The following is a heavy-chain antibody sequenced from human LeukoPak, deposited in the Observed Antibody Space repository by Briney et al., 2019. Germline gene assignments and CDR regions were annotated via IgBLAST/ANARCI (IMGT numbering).Heavy chain of an antibody. V-gene: IGHV1-8*03. CDR1: GYTFTSYD. D-gene: IGHD3-9*01. J-gene: IGHJ4*02. CDR3: AREGRYFDWLTVGGPAEIDY. CDR2: MNPNSGNT. Sequence: ASVKVSCKASGYTFTSYDINWVRQATGQGLEWMGWMNPNSGNTGYAQKFQGRVTITRNTSISTAYMELSSLRSEDTAVYYCAREGRYFDWLTVGGPAEIDYWGQGTLVTVSS.